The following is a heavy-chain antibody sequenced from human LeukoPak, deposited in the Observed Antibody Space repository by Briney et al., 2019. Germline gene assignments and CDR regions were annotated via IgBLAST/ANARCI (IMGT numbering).Heavy chain of an antibody. V-gene: IGHV3-30*04. J-gene: IGHJ4*02. Sequence: GGSLRLSCAASGFTFSSYAMHWVRQAPGKGLEWVAVISYDGSNKYYAGSVKGRFTISRDNSKNTLYLQMNSLRAEDTAVYYCARTYSSSDEFDYWGQGTLVAVSS. CDR1: GFTFSSYA. CDR3: ARTYSSSDEFDY. D-gene: IGHD6-13*01. CDR2: ISYDGSNK.